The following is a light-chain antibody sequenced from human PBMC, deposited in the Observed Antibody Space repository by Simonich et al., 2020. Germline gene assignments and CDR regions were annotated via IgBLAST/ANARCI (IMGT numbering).Light chain of an antibody. J-gene: IGKJ4*01. CDR3: QQYNSYSPT. CDR1: QSLSSW. Sequence: DIQMTQSPSTLSASVGDRVTITCLASQSLSSWLAWYQQKPGKAPKLLIYKAYSLESGVPSRFSGSGSGTEVTLTISSLQPDEFATYYCQQYNSYSPTFGGGTKVEIK. CDR2: KAY. V-gene: IGKV1-5*03.